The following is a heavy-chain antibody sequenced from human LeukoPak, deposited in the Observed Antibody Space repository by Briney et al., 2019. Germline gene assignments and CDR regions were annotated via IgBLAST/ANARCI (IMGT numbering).Heavy chain of an antibody. CDR3: ARELFGSGSCQDY. D-gene: IGHD3-10*01. CDR2: VWHYGSNR. J-gene: IGHJ4*02. Sequence: SGGSLRLSCRAPGFTFSRYAIHWIRQAPGKGLEGVALVWHYGSNRYYADSVKGRFTISRDNSKNTVYLQMNSLRAEDTAVYYCARELFGSGSCQDYWGQGTLVTVSS. V-gene: IGHV3-33*01. CDR1: GFTFSRYA.